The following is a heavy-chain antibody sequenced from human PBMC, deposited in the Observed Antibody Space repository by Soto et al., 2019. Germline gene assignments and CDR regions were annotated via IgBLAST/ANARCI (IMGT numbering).Heavy chain of an antibody. CDR2: IIPILGIA. J-gene: IGHJ4*02. Sequence: QVQLVQSGAEVKKPGSSVKVSCKASGGTFSSYTISWVRQAPGQGLEWMGRIIPILGIANYAQKFQGRVTISADKSTSTVYMELSSLRSEDTAVFYCARMEVGTTVFDYWGQGTLVTVSS. CDR3: ARMEVGTTVFDY. CDR1: GGTFSSYT. V-gene: IGHV1-69*02. D-gene: IGHD1-26*01.